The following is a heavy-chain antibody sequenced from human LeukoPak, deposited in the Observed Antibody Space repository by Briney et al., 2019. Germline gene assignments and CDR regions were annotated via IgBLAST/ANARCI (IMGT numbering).Heavy chain of an antibody. Sequence: SETLSLTCTVSGGSISSYYWSWIRQPPGKGLEWIGYIYYSGSTNYNPSLKSRVTMSVDTSKNQFSLKLSSVTAADTAVYYCASVYNWAYDYWGQGTLVTVSS. J-gene: IGHJ4*02. D-gene: IGHD1-20*01. CDR2: IYYSGST. CDR1: GGSISSYY. V-gene: IGHV4-59*01. CDR3: ASVYNWAYDY.